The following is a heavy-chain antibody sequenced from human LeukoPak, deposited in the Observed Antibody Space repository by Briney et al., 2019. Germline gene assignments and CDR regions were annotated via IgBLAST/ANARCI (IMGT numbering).Heavy chain of an antibody. V-gene: IGHV1-2*06. CDR2: INPNSGGT. Sequence: ASVKVSCKASGYTFTGYYMHWVRQAPGQGLEWMGRINPNSGGTNYAQKFQGRVTMTRDTSISTAYMELSRLRSDDTAVYYCASLAVAGYYFDYWGQGTLVTVSS. J-gene: IGHJ4*02. D-gene: IGHD6-19*01. CDR3: ASLAVAGYYFDY. CDR1: GYTFTGYY.